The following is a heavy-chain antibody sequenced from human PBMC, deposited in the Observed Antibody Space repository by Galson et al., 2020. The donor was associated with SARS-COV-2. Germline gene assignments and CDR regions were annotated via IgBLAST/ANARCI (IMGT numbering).Heavy chain of an antibody. J-gene: IGHJ4*02. CDR3: AKDGIYGDYDFFDY. D-gene: IGHD4-17*01. Sequence: GESLKISCAASGFTFSSYAMSWVRQAPGKGLEWVSAISGSGGSTYYADSVKGRFTISRDNSKNTLYLQMNSLRAEDTAAYYCAKDGIYGDYDFFDYWGQGTLVTVSS. CDR2: ISGSGGST. CDR1: GFTFSSYA. V-gene: IGHV3-23*01.